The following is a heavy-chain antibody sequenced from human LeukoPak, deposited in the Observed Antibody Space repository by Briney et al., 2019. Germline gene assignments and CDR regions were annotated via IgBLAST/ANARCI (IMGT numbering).Heavy chain of an antibody. CDR3: ATMYSGTYGGIDY. D-gene: IGHD1-26*01. CDR1: GGSISSYY. CDR2: IYSSGST. V-gene: IGHV4-4*07. Sequence: SETLSLTCTVSGGSISSYYWSWIRQPAGEGLEWIGRIYSSGSTNYNPSLRSRVTLSVATSKNQFSLKLSSVTAADTAVYYCATMYSGTYGGIDYWGQGTLVTVSS. J-gene: IGHJ4*02.